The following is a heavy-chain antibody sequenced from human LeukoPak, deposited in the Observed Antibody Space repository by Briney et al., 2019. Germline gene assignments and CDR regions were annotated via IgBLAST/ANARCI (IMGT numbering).Heavy chain of an antibody. D-gene: IGHD3-10*01. CDR2: INWNGGRI. CDR3: ARRFGELEPAFDT. J-gene: IGHJ3*02. CDR1: GFTLDEYG. Sequence: GGSLRLSCAASGFTLDEYGVTWVRQAPGKGLEWVSGINWNGGRIDYAESVKGRFTISRDNTKNSLYLQMNSLRAGDTALYYCARRFGELEPAFDTWGQGTMVTVSS. V-gene: IGHV3-20*04.